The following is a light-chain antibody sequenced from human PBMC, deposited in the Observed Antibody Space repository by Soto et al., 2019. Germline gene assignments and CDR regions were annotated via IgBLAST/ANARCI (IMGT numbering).Light chain of an antibody. Sequence: DIVMTQSPLSLPVTPGEPASISCRSSQSLLHGTGYNYLDWYLQKPGHSPHLLIQFGSMRSSGVPDRFRGSGSGTDFTLKISRVEAEDVGVYYCMQVLQTPVTFGPGTKVDI. V-gene: IGKV2-28*01. CDR2: FGS. J-gene: IGKJ3*01. CDR1: QSLLHGTGYNY. CDR3: MQVLQTPVT.